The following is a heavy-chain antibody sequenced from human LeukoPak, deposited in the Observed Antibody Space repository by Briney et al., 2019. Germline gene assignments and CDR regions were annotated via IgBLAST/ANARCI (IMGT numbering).Heavy chain of an antibody. CDR1: GFTFSSYA. D-gene: IGHD3-9*01. V-gene: IGHV3-23*01. CDR3: ENFDNTGLVSY. CDR2: ISGSGCSI. Sequence: GGSLRLSCAASGFTFSSYAMSWVRKAPGKGLVWVSDISGSGCSIYYADSVKGRFTIYRDHHKNTLYLQMNSLRTEDTDVYSRENFDNTGLVSYWGQGTLLTVSS. J-gene: IGHJ4*02.